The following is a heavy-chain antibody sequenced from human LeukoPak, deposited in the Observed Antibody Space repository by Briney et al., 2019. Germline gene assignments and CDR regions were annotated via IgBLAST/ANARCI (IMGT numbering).Heavy chain of an antibody. CDR2: ISGSGGST. Sequence: GGSLRLSCAASGFTFSSYAMSWVRQAPGKGLEWVSAISGSGGSTYYADSVKGRFTISRDNSKNTLYLQMNSLRAEDTAVYYCAXDXKAXWFGETPYFDYWGQGTLVTVSS. CDR1: GFTFSSYA. J-gene: IGHJ4*02. V-gene: IGHV3-23*01. D-gene: IGHD3-10*01. CDR3: AXDXKAXWFGETPYFDY.